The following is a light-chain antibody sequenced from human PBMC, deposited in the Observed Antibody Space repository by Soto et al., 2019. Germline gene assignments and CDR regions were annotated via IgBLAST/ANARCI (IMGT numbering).Light chain of an antibody. CDR2: DDD. V-gene: IGLV1-40*01. CDR3: QSYDSGLSGSWV. CDR1: SSNIGAGYA. Sequence: QSDLTQPPSVSGAPGQSVTIYCTGSSSNIGAGYAVHWYQHLPVTAPKLLIYDDDNRPSGVPARCSGSKSGTSASLAITGLQAEDEADYYCQSYDSGLSGSWVFGGGTKLTVL. J-gene: IGLJ3*02.